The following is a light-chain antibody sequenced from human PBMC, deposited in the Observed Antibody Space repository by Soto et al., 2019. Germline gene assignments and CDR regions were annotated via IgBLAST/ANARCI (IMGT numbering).Light chain of an antibody. J-gene: IGKJ4*01. Sequence: DIQMTQSPSSVSASVGDRVTITCRASQDIRTWLAWYQQRPGRAPKLLIYVASSLYGGVPSRFSGSGSGTEFTLTIRSLQPEDFATYYCQQANSFPLTFGGGTKVEIK. CDR1: QDIRTW. V-gene: IGKV1D-12*01. CDR3: QQANSFPLT. CDR2: VAS.